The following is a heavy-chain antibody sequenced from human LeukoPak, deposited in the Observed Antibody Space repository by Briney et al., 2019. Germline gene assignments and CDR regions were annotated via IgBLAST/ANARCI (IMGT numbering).Heavy chain of an antibody. CDR1: GSSLSTSGVG. J-gene: IGHJ4*02. D-gene: IGHD3-10*01. V-gene: IGHV2-5*02. CDR3: AHYYSGSGSFYSQHFDY. CDR2: IYWDDDK. Sequence: SGPTLVKPTQTLTLTCTFSGSSLSTSGVGVGWIRQPPGKALEWLALIYWDDDKRYSPSLKSRLTISKDTSKNQVVLTMTNMDPVDTATYYCAHYYSGSGSFYSQHFDYWGQGTLVTVSS.